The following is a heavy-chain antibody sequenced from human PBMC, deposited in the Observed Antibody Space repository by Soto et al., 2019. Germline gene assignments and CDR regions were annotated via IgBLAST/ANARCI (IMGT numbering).Heavy chain of an antibody. V-gene: IGHV3-11*01. D-gene: IGHD3-16*02. J-gene: IGHJ4*02. CDR2: ISSSGSTI. CDR1: GFTFSDYY. Sequence: GGSLRLSCAASGFTFSDYYMSWIRQAPGKGLEWVSYISSSGSTIYYADSVKGRFTISRDNAKNSLYLQVNSLRAEDTAVYYCARDSNDYVWGSYRQGYFDYWGQGTLVPVSS. CDR3: ARDSNDYVWGSYRQGYFDY.